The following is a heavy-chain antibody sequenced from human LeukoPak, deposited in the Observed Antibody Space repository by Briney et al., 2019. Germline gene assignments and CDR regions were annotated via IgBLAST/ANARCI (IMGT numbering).Heavy chain of an antibody. CDR3: ARSISCGSLRLDY. Sequence: SQTLSLTCAISGDSVSSNSAAWNWIRQSPLRGLEWLGRTYYRSNWYNDYAVSVKSRVTINPDTSKNQFSLQLNSVTPEDTAMYYCARSISCGSLRLDYWGQGTLVTVSS. CDR2: TYYRSNWYN. CDR1: GDSVSSNSAA. V-gene: IGHV6-1*01. D-gene: IGHD3-3*02. J-gene: IGHJ4*02.